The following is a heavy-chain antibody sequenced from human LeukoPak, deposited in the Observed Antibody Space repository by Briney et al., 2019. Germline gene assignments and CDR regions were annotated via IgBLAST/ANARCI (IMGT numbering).Heavy chain of an antibody. CDR1: GYTFTSYG. J-gene: IGHJ5*02. CDR3: ASGEQGHWFDP. CDR2: IIPIFGTA. D-gene: IGHD6-19*01. V-gene: IGHV1-69*01. Sequence: ASVKVSCKASGYTFTSYGISWVRQAPGQGLEWMGGIIPIFGTANYAQKFQGRVTITADESTSTAYMELSSLRSEDTAVYYCASGEQGHWFDPWGQGTLVTVSS.